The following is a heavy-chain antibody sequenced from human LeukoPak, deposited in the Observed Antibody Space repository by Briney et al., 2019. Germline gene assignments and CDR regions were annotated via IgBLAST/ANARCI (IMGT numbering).Heavy chain of an antibody. V-gene: IGHV1-18*01. CDR3: ARDRWYYGSGSYLPDMDV. D-gene: IGHD3-10*01. CDR1: GYTFTSYG. J-gene: IGHJ6*02. Sequence: ASVKVSCKASGYTFTSYGISWVRQAPGQGLEWMGWISAYNGNTNYAQKLQGRVTMTTDTSTSTAYMELRSLRSGDTAVYYCARDRWYYGSGSYLPDMDVWGQGTTVTVSS. CDR2: ISAYNGNT.